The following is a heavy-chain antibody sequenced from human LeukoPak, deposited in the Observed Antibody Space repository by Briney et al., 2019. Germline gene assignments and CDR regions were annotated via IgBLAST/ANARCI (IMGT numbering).Heavy chain of an antibody. J-gene: IGHJ4*02. D-gene: IGHD3-22*01. CDR3: ARTYYDSSGYYYPYYFDY. V-gene: IGHV4-59*01. Sequence: SETLSLTCSVSGGPISSYYWSWLRQPPGKGLEWLGYIYYSGSTNYNPSLKSRVTISVDTSKNQFSLKLSSVTAADTAVYYCARTYYDSSGYYYPYYFDYWGQGTLVTVSS. CDR2: IYYSGST. CDR1: GGPISSYY.